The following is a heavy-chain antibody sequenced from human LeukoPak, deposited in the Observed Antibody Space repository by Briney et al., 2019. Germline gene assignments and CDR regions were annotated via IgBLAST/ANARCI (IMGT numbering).Heavy chain of an antibody. J-gene: IGHJ4*02. V-gene: IGHV3-30*18. CDR1: GFTFSSYG. Sequence: GGSLRLSCAASGFTFSSYGMHWVRQAPGKGLEWVAVISYDGSNKYYADSVKGRFTISRDNSKNTLYLQMNSLRAEDTAVYYCAKDGTQSLVVPAARHLPLDYWGQGTLVTVSS. CDR3: AKDGTQSLVVPAARHLPLDY. CDR2: ISYDGSNK. D-gene: IGHD2-2*01.